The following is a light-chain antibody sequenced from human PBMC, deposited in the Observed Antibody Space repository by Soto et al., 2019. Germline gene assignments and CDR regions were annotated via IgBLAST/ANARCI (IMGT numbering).Light chain of an antibody. J-gene: IGLJ2*01. CDR2: EVS. CDR1: SSDVGGYNY. V-gene: IGLV2-8*01. CDR3: SSFEASNNLL. Sequence: QSVLIQPPSASGSPGQSVTISCTGTSSDVGGYNYVSWYQQHPGKAPKLMIYEVSKRPSGVPDRFSGSKSGNMASLTVSGLQVEDEADYYCSSFEASNNLLFGGGTKLTVL.